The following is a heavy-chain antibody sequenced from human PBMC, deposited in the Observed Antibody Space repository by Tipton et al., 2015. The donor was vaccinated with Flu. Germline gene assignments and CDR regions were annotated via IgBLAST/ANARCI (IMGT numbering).Heavy chain of an antibody. J-gene: IGHJ4*02. V-gene: IGHV4-59*01. CDR2: IYYTGST. CDR3: ARDDSSQFPRSLYY. CDR1: GASISSYF. D-gene: IGHD5-24*01. Sequence: GLVKPSETVSLSCTVSGASISSYFYNWLRQSPGKGLEWIGHIYYTGSTNYNPSLQSRVTISLDASKNQVSLKLSSVTAADTAVYYCARDDSSQFPRSLYYWGRGALVSVSS.